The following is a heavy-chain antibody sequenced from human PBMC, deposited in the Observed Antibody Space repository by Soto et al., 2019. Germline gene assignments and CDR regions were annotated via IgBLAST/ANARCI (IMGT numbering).Heavy chain of an antibody. CDR3: AKDEYDILTGYDY. Sequence: LRLSCAASGFTFSSYAMSWVRQAPGKGLEWVSAISGSGGSTYYADSVKGRFTISRDNSKNTLYLQMNSLRAEDTAVYYCAKDEYDILTGYDYWGQGTLVTSPQ. CDR2: ISGSGGST. J-gene: IGHJ4*02. CDR1: GFTFSSYA. D-gene: IGHD3-9*01. V-gene: IGHV3-23*01.